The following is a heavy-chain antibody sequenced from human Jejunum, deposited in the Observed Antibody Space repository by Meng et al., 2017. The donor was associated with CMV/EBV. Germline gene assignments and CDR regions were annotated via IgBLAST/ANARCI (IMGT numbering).Heavy chain of an antibody. Sequence: FSTSWIGWVRQMPGKGLESMGIIYPDDSDTRYSPSFQGQVTISADKSISTAYLQWTSLKASDTAMYYCVRLSGEGYSLDNYGMDVWGQGTTVTVSS. V-gene: IGHV5-51*01. D-gene: IGHD1-1*01. J-gene: IGHJ6*02. CDR3: VRLSGEGYSLDNYGMDV. CDR1: FSTSW. CDR2: IYPDDSDT.